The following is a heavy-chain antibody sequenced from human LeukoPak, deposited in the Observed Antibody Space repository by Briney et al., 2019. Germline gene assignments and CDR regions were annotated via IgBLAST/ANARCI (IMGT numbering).Heavy chain of an antibody. J-gene: IGHJ4*02. D-gene: IGHD6-19*01. CDR1: GFTFSSYG. CDR3: ARAVAGPSHFDY. CDR2: INSDGSST. V-gene: IGHV3-74*01. Sequence: GGSLRLSCAASGFTFSSYGMHWVRQAPGKGLVWVSHINSDGSSTDYADSVKGRFTISRDNAKNTLYLQMNSLRAEDTAVYYCARAVAGPSHFDYWGQGTLVTVSS.